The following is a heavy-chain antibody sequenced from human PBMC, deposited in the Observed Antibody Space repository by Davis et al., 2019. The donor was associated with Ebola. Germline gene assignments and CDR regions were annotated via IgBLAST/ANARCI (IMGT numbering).Heavy chain of an antibody. J-gene: IGHJ5*02. V-gene: IGHV4-34*01. CDR2: INHSGST. CDR3: AEAALDFWSGYVEFDP. Sequence: SETLSLTCAVYGGSFSGYYWSWIRQPPGKGLEWIGEINHSGSTNYNPSLKSRVTISVDTSKNQFSLKLSSVTAADTAVYYCAEAALDFWSGYVEFDPWGQGTLVTVSS. D-gene: IGHD3-3*01. CDR1: GGSFSGYY.